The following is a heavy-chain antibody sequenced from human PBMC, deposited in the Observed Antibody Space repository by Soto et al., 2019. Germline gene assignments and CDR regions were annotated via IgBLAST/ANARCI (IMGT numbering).Heavy chain of an antibody. CDR3: ARELYSCGGDCHYYMDY. D-gene: IGHD2-21*02. Sequence: ASVKVSCKTSGYPFTDYFIHWVRQAPGQGLEWMGIISLYHHSTSYAQKFQGRLTVTADTSTTTVYMDLSSLTSEDSAVYWCARELYSCGGDCHYYMDYWG. CDR1: GYPFTDYF. J-gene: IGHJ6*03. V-gene: IGHV1-46*01. CDR2: ISLYHHST.